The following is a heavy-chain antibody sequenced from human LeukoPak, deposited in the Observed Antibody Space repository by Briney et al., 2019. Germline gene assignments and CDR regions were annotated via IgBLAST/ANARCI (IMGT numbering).Heavy chain of an antibody. CDR2: IRNKANSYTT. V-gene: IGHV3-72*01. Sequence: GGSLRLSCAASGFTFSDHYMDWVRQAPGQGLEWVGRIRNKANSYTTEYAASVKGRFTISRDESMNSLYLQMNSLRAEDTAVYYCARDGGGPGYSYGKIFDYWGQGTLVTVSS. D-gene: IGHD5-18*01. J-gene: IGHJ4*02. CDR3: ARDGGGPGYSYGKIFDY. CDR1: GFTFSDHY.